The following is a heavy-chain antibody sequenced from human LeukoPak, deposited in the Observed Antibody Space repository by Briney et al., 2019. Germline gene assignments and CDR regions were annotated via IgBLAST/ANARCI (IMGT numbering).Heavy chain of an antibody. Sequence: GEPLQISCKGSGYSFTSYWIGWVRQMPGKGLEWMGIIYPGDSDTRYSPSFQGQVTISADKSISTAYLQWSSLKASDTAMYYRARPLQGSWLDFDYWGQGTLVTVSS. CDR2: IYPGDSDT. D-gene: IGHD6-13*01. V-gene: IGHV5-51*01. J-gene: IGHJ4*02. CDR1: GYSFTSYW. CDR3: ARPLQGSWLDFDY.